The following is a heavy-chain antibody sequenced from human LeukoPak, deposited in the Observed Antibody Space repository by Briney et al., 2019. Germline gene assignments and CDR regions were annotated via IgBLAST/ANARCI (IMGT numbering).Heavy chain of an antibody. CDR1: GDSITSDY. J-gene: IGHJ4*02. CDR3: ARYRDGDRDISLDI. V-gene: IGHV4-59*08. Sequence: PSETLSLTCTVSGDSITSDYWSWIRQPPGKGLEWIGFINYRGTTSYSTPLTSRVAISRDMSKNQFALSMNSVSAADTAVYYCARYRDGDRDISLDIWGQGTLVTVSS. CDR2: INYRGTT. D-gene: IGHD4-17*01.